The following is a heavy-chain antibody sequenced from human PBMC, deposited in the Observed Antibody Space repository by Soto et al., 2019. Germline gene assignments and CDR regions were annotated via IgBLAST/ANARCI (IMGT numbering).Heavy chain of an antibody. CDR3: AKVVVPAAMVNYYYGMDV. CDR1: GFTFSGYA. J-gene: IGHJ6*02. V-gene: IGHV3-30*04. Sequence: GGSLRLSCAASGFTFSGYAMHWVRQPPGKGLEWVAVTSWDGNNKYYADSVKGRFTISRDNSKNTLYLQMNSLRAEDMAVYYCAKVVVPAAMVNYYYGMDVWGQGTTVTVSS. D-gene: IGHD2-2*01. CDR2: TSWDGNNK.